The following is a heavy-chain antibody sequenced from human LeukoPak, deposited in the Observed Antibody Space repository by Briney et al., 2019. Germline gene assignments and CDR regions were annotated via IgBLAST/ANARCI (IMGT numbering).Heavy chain of an antibody. D-gene: IGHD2-15*01. CDR3: ARSRGYCSGGSCYSVAFDI. CDR1: GRSINSYY. Sequence: SETLSLTCSVSGRSINSYYWSWLRHPPGKRLEWSVEINHSGTTNYNPSLKSRVTISVGTSKNQFSLKMSSVTAAGTAVYYCARSRGYCSGGSCYSVAFDIWGQGTMVTVSS. V-gene: IGHV4-34*01. J-gene: IGHJ3*02. CDR2: INHSGTT.